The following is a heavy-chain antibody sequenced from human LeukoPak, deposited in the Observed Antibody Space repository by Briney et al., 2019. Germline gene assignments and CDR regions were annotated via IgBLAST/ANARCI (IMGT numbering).Heavy chain of an antibody. J-gene: IGHJ3*02. D-gene: IGHD1-20*01. V-gene: IGHV4-38-2*01. CDR2: IYHSGRT. CDR3: ATYNWDDPDAFDI. Sequence: SETLSLTCAVSGYSISSDYYWGWIRQPPGKGLEWIGSIYHSGRTYYNPSLKSRITISLDTSKNQFSLKLSSVTAADTAVYYCATYNWDDPDAFDIWGQGTMVTVPS. CDR1: GYSISSDYY.